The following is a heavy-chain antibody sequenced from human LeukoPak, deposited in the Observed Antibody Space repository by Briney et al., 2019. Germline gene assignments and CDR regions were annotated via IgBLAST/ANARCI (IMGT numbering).Heavy chain of an antibody. D-gene: IGHD1-26*01. CDR1: GGSISSSSYY. J-gene: IGHJ4*02. CDR3: ARDEIVGATIDY. Sequence: SETLSLTCTVPGGSISSSSYYWGWIRQPPGKGLEWIGSIYYSGSTYYNPSLKSRVTISVDTSKNQFSLKLSSVTAADTAVYYCARDEIVGATIDYWGQGTLVTVSS. CDR2: IYYSGST. V-gene: IGHV4-39*07.